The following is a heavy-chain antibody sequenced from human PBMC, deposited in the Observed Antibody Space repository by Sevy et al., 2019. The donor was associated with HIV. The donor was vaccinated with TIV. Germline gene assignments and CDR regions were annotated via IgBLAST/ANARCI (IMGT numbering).Heavy chain of an antibody. CDR3: ARDEALGSFDI. Sequence: GGSLRLSCAASGFTFSGYTMNWVRQAPGKGLEWVSSISGSSAYINYTDSLKGQFTISRDNAKNSLYLQMNSLRAEDTAVYYCARDEALGSFDIWGQGTMVTVSS. CDR1: GFTFSGYT. D-gene: IGHD2-15*01. J-gene: IGHJ3*02. V-gene: IGHV3-21*01. CDR2: ISGSSAYI.